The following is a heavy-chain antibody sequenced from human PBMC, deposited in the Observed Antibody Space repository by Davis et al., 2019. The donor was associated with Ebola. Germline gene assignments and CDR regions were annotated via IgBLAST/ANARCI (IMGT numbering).Heavy chain of an antibody. CDR1: GFTFSSYA. V-gene: IGHV3-23*01. CDR2: ISGSGGST. J-gene: IGHJ6*04. Sequence: LSLTCAASGFTFSSYAMSWFRQAPGKGLEWVSGISGSGGSTYYADSVKGQFTISRDNSKNTLYLQMNSLRAEDTAVYYCAITMVRGGGEKDVWGKGTTVTVSS. CDR3: AITMVRGGGEKDV. D-gene: IGHD3-10*01.